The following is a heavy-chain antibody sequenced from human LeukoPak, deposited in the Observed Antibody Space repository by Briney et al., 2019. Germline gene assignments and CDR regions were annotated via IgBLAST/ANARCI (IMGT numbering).Heavy chain of an antibody. D-gene: IGHD4-17*01. CDR2: IRYDGSNK. CDR1: GFTFSSYG. CDR3: AKPTGYGDYGGPFDY. Sequence: GGSLRLSCAASGFTFSSYGMHWVRQAPGKGLEWVAFIRYDGSNKYYTDSVKGRFTISRDNSKNTLYLQMNSLRAEDTAVYYCAKPTGYGDYGGPFDYWGQGTLVTVSS. V-gene: IGHV3-30*02. J-gene: IGHJ4*02.